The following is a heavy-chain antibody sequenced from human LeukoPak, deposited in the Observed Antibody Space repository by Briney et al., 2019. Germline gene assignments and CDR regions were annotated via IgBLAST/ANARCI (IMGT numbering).Heavy chain of an antibody. J-gene: IGHJ6*02. Sequence: GGSLRLSCAASGFTLSSNAMNWVRQAPGKGLEWVSGISGSGGSTYYADSVKGRFTISRDKSKNTLYLLMISLRAEDTAVYYCAIRKQLVVPPRAYPYYYGMDVWGQGTTVTVSS. CDR1: GFTLSSNA. CDR3: AIRKQLVVPPRAYPYYYGMDV. D-gene: IGHD6-13*01. V-gene: IGHV3-23*01. CDR2: ISGSGGST.